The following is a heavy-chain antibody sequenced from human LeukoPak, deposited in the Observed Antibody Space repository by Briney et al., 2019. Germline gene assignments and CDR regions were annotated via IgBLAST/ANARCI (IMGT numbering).Heavy chain of an antibody. J-gene: IGHJ4*02. V-gene: IGHV4-34*01. CDR1: GGSFSGYY. CDR3: ARDAAYYYGSGSYRNGLDY. Sequence: ASETLSLTCAVYGGSFSGYYWSWIRQPPGKGLEWIGEINHSGSTNYNPSLKSRVTISVDTSKNQFSLKLSSVTAADTAVYYCARDAAYYYGSGSYRNGLDYWGQGSLVTVSS. CDR2: INHSGST. D-gene: IGHD3-10*01.